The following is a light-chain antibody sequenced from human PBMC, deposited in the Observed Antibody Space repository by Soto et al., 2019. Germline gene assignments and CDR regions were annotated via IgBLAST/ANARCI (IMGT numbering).Light chain of an antibody. CDR1: HDISNY. CDR2: SAS. Sequence: DIQLTQSPSSLSASVGDRVNITCRASHDISNYLAWFQQRPGKAPQSLIYSASSLQRGVSSKFSGSGSGTHFTLTIRGLQPEDFATYYCQHYNSYPRTFGQGTKLEIK. CDR3: QHYNSYPRT. J-gene: IGKJ2*01. V-gene: IGKV1-16*02.